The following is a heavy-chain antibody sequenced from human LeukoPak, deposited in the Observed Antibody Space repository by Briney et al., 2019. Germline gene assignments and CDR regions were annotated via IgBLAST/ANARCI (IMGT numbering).Heavy chain of an antibody. CDR1: GGSISSYY. J-gene: IGHJ6*03. D-gene: IGHD3-22*01. V-gene: IGHV4-4*09. Sequence: SETLSLTCTVCGGSISSYYWSWIRQPPGKGLEWLGYIYHSGSTYHNPSLRSRLIVSIDMSKSQFSLNLRSVTAADTAVYYCARAGVLGYDWYYMDVWGTGTTVTVSS. CDR2: IYHSGST. CDR3: ARAGVLGYDWYYMDV.